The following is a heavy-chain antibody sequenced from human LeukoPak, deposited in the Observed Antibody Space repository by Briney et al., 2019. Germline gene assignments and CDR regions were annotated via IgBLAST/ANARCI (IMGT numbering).Heavy chain of an antibody. D-gene: IGHD6-13*01. CDR1: GYTFTSYD. V-gene: IGHV1-8*01. CDR3: ARKVIKDSSTFWFDP. J-gene: IGHJ5*02. CDR2: MNPNSGNA. Sequence: ASVNVSCKASGYTFTSYDINWVRQATGQGLEWMGWMNPNSGNAGYAQKFQGRVTMTRNTSISTAYMELSSLRSEDTAVYYCARKVIKDSSTFWFDPWGQGTLVTVSS.